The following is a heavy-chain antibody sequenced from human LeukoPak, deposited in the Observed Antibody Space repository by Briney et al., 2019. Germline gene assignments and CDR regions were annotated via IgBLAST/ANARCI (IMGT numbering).Heavy chain of an antibody. D-gene: IGHD3-22*01. V-gene: IGHV1-18*01. J-gene: IGHJ4*02. Sequence: ASVKVSCKASGYTFTSYGISWGRHAPGQGLELMGWISAYNGNTNYAQKLQGRVTMTTDTSTSTAYMELRSLRSDDTAVYYCAREPPFDSSGTRGDYWGQGTLVTVSS. CDR1: GYTFTSYG. CDR3: AREPPFDSSGTRGDY. CDR2: ISAYNGNT.